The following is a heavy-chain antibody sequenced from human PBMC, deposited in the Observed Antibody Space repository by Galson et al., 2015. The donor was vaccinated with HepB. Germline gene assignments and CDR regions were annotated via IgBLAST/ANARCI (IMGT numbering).Heavy chain of an antibody. CDR1: GFTFSKYD. CDR3: AREGRGYNYGYDKYYGMDV. V-gene: IGHV3-13*04. CDR2: IGTADDT. Sequence: SLRLSCAASGFTFSKYDMHWVRQVTGKGLEWVSAIGTADDTYYAGSVKGRFTIFRENGKNSLYLQMNSLRAGDTAVYFCAREGRGYNYGYDKYYGMDVWGQGTTVTVSS. J-gene: IGHJ6*02. D-gene: IGHD5-18*01.